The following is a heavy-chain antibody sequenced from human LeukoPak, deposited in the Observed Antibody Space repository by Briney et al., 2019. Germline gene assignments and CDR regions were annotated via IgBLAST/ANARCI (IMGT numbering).Heavy chain of an antibody. CDR3: ARAYGDYGPAWFDP. CDR1: GYTFTSYY. CDR2: INPSGGST. D-gene: IGHD4-17*01. Sequence: ASVKVSCKASGYTFTSYYMHWVRQAPGQGLEWMGIINPSGGSTSYAQKFQGRVTMTTDTSTSTVYMELRSLRSDDTAVYYCARAYGDYGPAWFDPWGQGTLVTVSS. V-gene: IGHV1-46*01. J-gene: IGHJ5*02.